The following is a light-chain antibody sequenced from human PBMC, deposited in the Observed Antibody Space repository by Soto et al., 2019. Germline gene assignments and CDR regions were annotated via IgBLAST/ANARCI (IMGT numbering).Light chain of an antibody. V-gene: IGKV3-20*01. CDR1: QSVSSSF. CDR2: GAS. CDR3: QQYGSSPLT. Sequence: EIVLTQSPGTLSLSPGVRANLSCRDSQSVSSSFLAWYQQKPGQAPRLLIYGASSRATGIPDRFSGSGSGTDFTLTISRLEPEDVAVYYCQQYGSSPLTFGGGTKVEIK. J-gene: IGKJ4*01.